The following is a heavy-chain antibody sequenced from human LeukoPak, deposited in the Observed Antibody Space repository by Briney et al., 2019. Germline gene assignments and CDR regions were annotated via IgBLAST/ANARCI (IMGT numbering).Heavy chain of an antibody. V-gene: IGHV6-1*01. CDR1: GDSVSSNSAA. D-gene: IGHD2-15*01. Sequence: SQTLSLTCAISGDSVSSNSAAWNWIRQSPSRGLEWLGRTYYRSKWYNDYAVSVKSRITINPDTSKNQFSLQLNSATPEDTAVYYCVRDLCSGGSCCSDYWGQGTLVTVSS. J-gene: IGHJ4*02. CDR2: TYYRSKWYN. CDR3: VRDLCSGGSCCSDY.